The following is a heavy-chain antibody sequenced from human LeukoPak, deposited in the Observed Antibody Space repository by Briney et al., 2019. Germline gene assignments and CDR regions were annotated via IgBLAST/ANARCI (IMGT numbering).Heavy chain of an antibody. CDR2: LNSNGGRT. Sequence: GGSVTLSCVAWGFLLRIYRKLWVRQARGKGRVWLSRLNSNGGRTNYADYVKGRITISRVNAKNTLYLQMNRLRAEDTAVHYCAKLEYSSSWGESVCGYWGQGTLITVSS. CDR3: AKLEYSSSWGESVCGY. CDR1: GFLLRIYR. J-gene: IGHJ4*02. D-gene: IGHD6-13*01. V-gene: IGHV3-74*01.